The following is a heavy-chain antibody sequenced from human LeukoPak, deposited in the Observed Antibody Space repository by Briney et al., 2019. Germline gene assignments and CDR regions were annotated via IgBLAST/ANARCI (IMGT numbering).Heavy chain of an antibody. Sequence: PVGSLRLSCAASGFTVSSNYMSWVRRAPGMGLEWVSVIDSGGTTYYADSVKGRFTISRDNSKNMLYLQMNSLRAEDTAVYYCAREPGTDYRKYYFDYWGQGALVTVSS. CDR3: AREPGTDYRKYYFDY. D-gene: IGHD3/OR15-3a*01. CDR1: GFTVSSNY. CDR2: IDSGGTT. V-gene: IGHV3-53*01. J-gene: IGHJ4*02.